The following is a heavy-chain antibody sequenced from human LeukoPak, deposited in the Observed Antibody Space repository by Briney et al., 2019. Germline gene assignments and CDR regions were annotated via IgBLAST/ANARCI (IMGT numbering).Heavy chain of an antibody. D-gene: IGHD3-16*02. Sequence: SETLSLTCTVSGGSVTNDNYFWSWTRQPPGEGLEWIAYIYYTAGSYYNPSLRSRVTMSIDTSRNQFSLKLSSVTAADTAVYYCARDEGVILNYWGQGTLVTVSS. J-gene: IGHJ4*02. CDR2: IYYTAGS. V-gene: IGHV4-61*01. CDR3: ARDEGVILNY. CDR1: GGSVTNDNYF.